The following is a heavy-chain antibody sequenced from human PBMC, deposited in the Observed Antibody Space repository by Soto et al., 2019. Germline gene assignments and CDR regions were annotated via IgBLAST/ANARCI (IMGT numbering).Heavy chain of an antibody. CDR3: AREVAVPAARCYDP. V-gene: IGHV4-34*01. CDR2: INHSGST. CDR1: GGSFSGYY. J-gene: IGHJ5*02. Sequence: SETLSLTCAVYGGSFSGYYWSWIRQPPGKGLEWIGEINHSGSTNYNPSLKSRVTISVDTSKNQFSLKLSSVTAADTAVYYCAREVAVPAARCYDPWGQGTLVTVSS. D-gene: IGHD2-2*01.